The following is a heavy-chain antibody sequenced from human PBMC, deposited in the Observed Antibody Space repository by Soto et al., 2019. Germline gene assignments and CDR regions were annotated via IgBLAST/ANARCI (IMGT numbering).Heavy chain of an antibody. D-gene: IGHD5-12*01. J-gene: IGHJ6*03. CDR1: GRSISSGGYY. Sequence: SETLSLTCTVSGRSISSGGYYWSWIRQHPGKGLEWIGYIYYSGSTYYNPSLKSRVTISVDTSKNQFSLKLSSVTAADTAVYYCARDFSVSGYDSYYYYMVVWGTGTTVTVSS. CDR2: IYYSGST. CDR3: ARDFSVSGYDSYYYYMVV. V-gene: IGHV4-31*03.